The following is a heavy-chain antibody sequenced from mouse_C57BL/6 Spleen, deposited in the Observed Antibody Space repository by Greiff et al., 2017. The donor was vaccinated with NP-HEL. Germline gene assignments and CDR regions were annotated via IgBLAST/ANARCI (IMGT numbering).Heavy chain of an antibody. CDR1: GYTFTSYW. Sequence: VQLQQPGAELVMPGASVKLSCKASGYTFTSYWMHWVKQRPGQGLEWIGEIDPSDSYTNYKQKFKGKSTLTVDKSSSTAYMQLSSLTSEDSAVDYCARGNGDGNYEGYFDVWGTGTTVTVSS. CDR3: ARGNGDGNYEGYFDV. D-gene: IGHD2-1*01. J-gene: IGHJ1*03. CDR2: IDPSDSYT. V-gene: IGHV1-69*01.